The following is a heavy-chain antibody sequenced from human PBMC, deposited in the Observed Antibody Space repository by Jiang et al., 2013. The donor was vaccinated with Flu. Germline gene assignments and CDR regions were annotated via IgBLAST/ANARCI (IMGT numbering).Heavy chain of an antibody. Sequence: KPTQTLTLTCTFSGFSLSTSGMCVSWIRQPPGKALEWLALIDWDDDKYYSTSLKTRLTISKDTSKNQVVLTMTNMDPVDTATYYCARIRRPQVYGSSWYGIDYWGQGTLVTVSS. D-gene: IGHD6-13*01. CDR1: GFSLSTSGMC. V-gene: IGHV2-70*01. J-gene: IGHJ4*02. CDR2: IDWDDDK. CDR3: ARIRRPQVYGSSWYGIDY.